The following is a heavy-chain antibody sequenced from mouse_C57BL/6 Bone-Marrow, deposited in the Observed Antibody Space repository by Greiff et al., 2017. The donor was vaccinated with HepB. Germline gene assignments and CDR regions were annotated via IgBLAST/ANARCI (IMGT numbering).Heavy chain of an antibody. CDR3: ARMGAAYYSYFDY. D-gene: IGHD2-12*01. CDR1: GYTFTDYN. J-gene: IGHJ2*01. CDR2: INPNNGGT. V-gene: IGHV1-18*01. Sequence: EVQLQQSGPELVKPGASVKIPCKASGYTFTDYNMDWVKQSHGKSLEWIGDINPNNGGTIYNQKFKGKATLTVDKASSTASMELLSLTSEDTAVYYCARMGAAYYSYFDYWGQGTTLTVSS.